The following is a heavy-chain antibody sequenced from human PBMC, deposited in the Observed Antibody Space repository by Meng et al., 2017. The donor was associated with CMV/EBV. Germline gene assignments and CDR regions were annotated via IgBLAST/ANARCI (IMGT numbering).Heavy chain of an antibody. J-gene: IGHJ4*02. CDR3: VRSSGWSLFDY. V-gene: IGHV1-2*02. D-gene: IGHD6-19*01. Sequence: QLVQVGAEMKKPGASVKVSCTTSGFTLSDYYIHWVRQAPGQGLEWMGWVNSNNDATNYARKFRGRVSMTRDTSISTAHMELSRLMSDDTAVYYCVRSSGWSLFDYWGQGTLVTVSS. CDR2: VNSNNDAT. CDR1: GFTLSDYY.